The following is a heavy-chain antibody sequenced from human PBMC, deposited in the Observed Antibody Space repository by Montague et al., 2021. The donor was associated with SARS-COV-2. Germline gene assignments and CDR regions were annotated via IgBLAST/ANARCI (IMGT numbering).Heavy chain of an antibody. CDR3: AKAALGSSSYFDY. Sequence: SLRLSCAASEFTFSSYAMSWVRQAPGKGLEWVSAISGSGGRTYYADSVKGRFTLSRDNSKNTLYLQMNSLRAEVTAVYYCAKAALGSSSYFDYWGQGTLVTVSS. V-gene: IGHV3-23*01. CDR1: EFTFSSYA. CDR2: ISGSGGRT. J-gene: IGHJ4*02. D-gene: IGHD6-13*01.